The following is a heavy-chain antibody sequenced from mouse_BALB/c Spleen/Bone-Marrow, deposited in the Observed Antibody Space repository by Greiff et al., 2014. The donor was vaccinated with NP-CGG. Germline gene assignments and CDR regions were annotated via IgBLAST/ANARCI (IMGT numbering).Heavy chain of an antibody. CDR3: AREWTARAVDY. Sequence: VKLLESGAELVRPGTSVKVSCKASGYAFTNYLIEWVKQRPGQGLEWIGVINPGSGGANYNEKFKGKATLTADKSSSTAYMRLSSLTSDDSAVYFCAREWTARAVDYWGQGTTLTVSS. V-gene: IGHV1-54*01. J-gene: IGHJ2*01. D-gene: IGHD3-2*01. CDR2: INPGSGGA. CDR1: GYAFTNYL.